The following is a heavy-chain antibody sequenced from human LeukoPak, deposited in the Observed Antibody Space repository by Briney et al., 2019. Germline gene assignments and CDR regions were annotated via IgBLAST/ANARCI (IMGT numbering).Heavy chain of an antibody. Sequence: GGSLRLSCAASGFTFSSYGMSWVRQAPGKGLEWVSAISGSGGSTYYADSVKGRFTISRDNAKNSLYLQMNSLRAEDTAVYYCARVTGSGYDLGYWGQGTLVTVSS. V-gene: IGHV3-23*01. CDR1: GFTFSSYG. CDR3: ARVTGSGYDLGY. J-gene: IGHJ4*02. CDR2: ISGSGGST. D-gene: IGHD5-12*01.